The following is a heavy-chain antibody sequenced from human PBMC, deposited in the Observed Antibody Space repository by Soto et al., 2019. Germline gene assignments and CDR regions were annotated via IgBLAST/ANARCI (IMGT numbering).Heavy chain of an antibody. Sequence: SETLSLTCTVSGGSISSGDYYWSWIRQPPGKGLEWIGYIYYSGSTYYNPSLKSRVTISVDTSKNQFSLKLSSVTAADAAVYYCARGAETMIVVGSAFDIWGQGTMVTVSS. CDR2: IYYSGST. CDR1: GGSISSGDYY. J-gene: IGHJ3*02. D-gene: IGHD3-22*01. V-gene: IGHV4-30-4*01. CDR3: ARGAETMIVVGSAFDI.